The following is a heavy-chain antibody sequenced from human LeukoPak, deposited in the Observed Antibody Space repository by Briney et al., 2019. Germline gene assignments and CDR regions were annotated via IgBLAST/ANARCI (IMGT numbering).Heavy chain of an antibody. D-gene: IGHD1-26*01. CDR2: ISGSGGST. J-gene: IGHJ4*02. CDR1: GFTFSSYG. Sequence: PGGSLRLSCAASGFTFSSYGMSWVRQAPGKGLEWVSAISGSGGSTYYADSVKGRFTISRDNSKNTLYLQMNSLRAEDTAVYYCAKNSGSYYQFGDDFDYWGQGTLVTVSS. CDR3: AKNSGSYYQFGDDFDY. V-gene: IGHV3-23*01.